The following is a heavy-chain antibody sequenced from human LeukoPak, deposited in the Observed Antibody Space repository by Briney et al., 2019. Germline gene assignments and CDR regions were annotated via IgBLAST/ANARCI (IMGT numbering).Heavy chain of an antibody. CDR2: INPNSGGT. J-gene: IGHJ4*02. CDR3: ARGGSGWTFYYFDY. Sequence: GASVKVSCKASGYTFTSYYMHWVRQAPGQGLEWMGWINPNSGGTNYAQKFQGRVTMTRDTSISTAYMELSRLRSDDTAVYYCARGGSGWTFYYFDYWGQGTLVTVSS. CDR1: GYTFTSYY. D-gene: IGHD6-19*01. V-gene: IGHV1-2*02.